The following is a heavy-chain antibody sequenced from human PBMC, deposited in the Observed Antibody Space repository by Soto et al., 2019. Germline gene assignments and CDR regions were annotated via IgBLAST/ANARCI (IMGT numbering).Heavy chain of an antibody. CDR2: IYPGDSDT. CDR3: ASRIAVDYGMDV. J-gene: IGHJ6*02. Sequence: PGQSMKISCKASGYSFTSYWIGRVRQMPGKGLDWMGIIYPGDSDTRYSPSFQGQVTISADKSIRTAYLQWSSLKASDTAMYYCASRIAVDYGMDVWGQGTTVTVSS. D-gene: IGHD6-19*01. CDR1: GYSFTSYW. V-gene: IGHV5-51*01.